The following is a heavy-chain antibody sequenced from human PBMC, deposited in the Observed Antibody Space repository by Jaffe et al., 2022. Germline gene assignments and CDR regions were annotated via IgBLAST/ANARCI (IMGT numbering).Heavy chain of an antibody. J-gene: IGHJ4*02. D-gene: IGHD2-15*01. CDR2: IIPIFGTA. V-gene: IGHV1-69*01. CDR3: ARDFGYCSGGSCHLFDY. Sequence: QVQLVQSGAEVKKPGSSVKVSCKASGGTFSSYAISWVRQAPGQGLEWMGGIIPIFGTANYAQKFQGRVTITADESTSTAYMELSSLRSEDTAVYYCARDFGYCSGGSCHLFDYWGQGTLVTVSS. CDR1: GGTFSSYA.